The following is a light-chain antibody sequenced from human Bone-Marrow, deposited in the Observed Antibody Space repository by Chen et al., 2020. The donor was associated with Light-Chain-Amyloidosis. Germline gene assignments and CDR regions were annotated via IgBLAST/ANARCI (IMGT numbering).Light chain of an antibody. CDR1: DLPTKY. Sequence: SYALTQPPSVSVSHGQTPRIPCPRDDLPTKYAYWYQQKPGQAPVLVIHRDTERPSGISERFSGSSSGTTATLTISGVQAEDEADYHCQSADSSGTYEVIFGGGTKLTVL. CDR3: QSADSSGTYEVI. J-gene: IGLJ2*01. CDR2: RDT. V-gene: IGLV3-25*03.